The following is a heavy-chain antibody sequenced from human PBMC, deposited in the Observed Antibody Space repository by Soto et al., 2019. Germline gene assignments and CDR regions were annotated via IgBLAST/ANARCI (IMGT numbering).Heavy chain of an antibody. CDR2: MYYSGST. V-gene: IGHV4-39*01. J-gene: IGHJ3*01. Sequence: QLQLQESGPGLVKPSETLSLTCTVSGGSISSSTYYWGWIRQPPGKGLEWIGSMYYSGSTYYNPSLKSGVTISVDTSNNQFSLKVSSVTAADTAVYYCARRVTWAFDVWGRGTMVTVSS. CDR1: GGSISSSTYY. CDR3: ARRVTWAFDV.